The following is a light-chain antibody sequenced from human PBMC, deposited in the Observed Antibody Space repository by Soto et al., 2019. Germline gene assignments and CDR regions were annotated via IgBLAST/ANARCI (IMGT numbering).Light chain of an antibody. J-gene: IGKJ5*01. Sequence: EIVLTQSPGTLSLSPVERATLSCRASQSVSGSSLAWYQQKPGQAPRLLVYGASSRATGIPDRFSGRGSGTDFTLTISRLEPEDFAVYYCQRYGRSPPITLGQGTRLEIK. CDR1: QSVSGSS. V-gene: IGKV3-20*01. CDR3: QRYGRSPPIT. CDR2: GAS.